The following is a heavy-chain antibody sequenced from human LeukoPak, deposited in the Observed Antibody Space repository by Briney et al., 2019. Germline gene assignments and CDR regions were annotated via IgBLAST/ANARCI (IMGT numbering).Heavy chain of an antibody. D-gene: IGHD3-16*02. CDR3: ARAGSYRFDY. V-gene: IGHV3-74*01. J-gene: IGHJ4*02. CDR2: MNSDGSTI. Sequence: PGGSLRLSCAASGFTFSSYWMHWVRQVPGKGLVWVSRMNSDGSTINYADSVKGRFIISRDNAKNTLYLQMNSLRDEDTAVCYCARAGSYRFDYWGLGTLVSVSS. CDR1: GFTFSSYW.